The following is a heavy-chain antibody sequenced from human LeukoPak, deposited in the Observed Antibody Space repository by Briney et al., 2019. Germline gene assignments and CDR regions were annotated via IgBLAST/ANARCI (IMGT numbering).Heavy chain of an antibody. J-gene: IGHJ3*02. D-gene: IGHD3-22*01. Sequence: SQTLSLTCTVSGGSISSGSYYWSWIRQPAGKGLEWIERIYTSGSTNYNPSLKSRVTISVDTSKNQFSLKLSSVTAADTAVYYCARVGYYDSFDAFDIWGQGTMVTVSS. V-gene: IGHV4-61*02. CDR1: GGSISSGSYY. CDR3: ARVGYYDSFDAFDI. CDR2: IYTSGST.